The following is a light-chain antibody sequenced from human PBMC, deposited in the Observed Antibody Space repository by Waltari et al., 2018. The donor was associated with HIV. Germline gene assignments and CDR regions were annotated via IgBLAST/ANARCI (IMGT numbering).Light chain of an antibody. CDR1: SFHHGSNT. CDR3: ATWDDNLNGWV. V-gene: IGLV1-44*01. CDR2: STD. Sequence: QSVLTQPPSESGTPGQRVTNSCSARSFHHGSNTVRWYQQLPGRAPQVFRYSTDDLPSGVPDRFSGSKSGTSASLAISGLQSDYEADYYCATWDDNLNGWVFGGGTKVTVL. J-gene: IGLJ3*02.